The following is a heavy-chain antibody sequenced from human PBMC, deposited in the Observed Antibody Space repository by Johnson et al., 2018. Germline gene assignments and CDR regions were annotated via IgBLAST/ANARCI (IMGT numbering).Heavy chain of an antibody. CDR3: AKDRAVGYSSGWGDAFDI. Sequence: QVQLVESGGGVVQPGRSLRLSCGASGFTFSNFGMHWVRQAPGKGLEWVADISYDGRNKNYADSVKGRFAISRDNSKNTLDVKMDSLGSGDTAVYYCAKDRAVGYSSGWGDAFDIWGPGTMVTVSS. D-gene: IGHD5-18*01. CDR1: GFTFSNFG. CDR2: ISYDGRNK. J-gene: IGHJ3*02. V-gene: IGHV3-30*18.